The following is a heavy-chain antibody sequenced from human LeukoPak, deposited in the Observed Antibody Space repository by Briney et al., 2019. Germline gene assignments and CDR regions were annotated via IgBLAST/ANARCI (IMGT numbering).Heavy chain of an antibody. V-gene: IGHV4-59*08. D-gene: IGHD2-21*02. Sequence: SETLSPTCSVSGDSIGTYYWSWIRQPPGKGLEWIAYISYGGTTYYSPSLKSRATVSLDTSQNQFSLRLSSVTAADTAVYYCGRHLGVTAAPVDHWGQGALVTVSS. CDR1: GDSIGTYY. J-gene: IGHJ4*02. CDR2: ISYGGTT. CDR3: GRHLGVTAAPVDH.